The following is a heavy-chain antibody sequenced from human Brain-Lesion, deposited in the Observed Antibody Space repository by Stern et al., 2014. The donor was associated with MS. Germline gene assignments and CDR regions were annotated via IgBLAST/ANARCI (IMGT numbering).Heavy chain of an antibody. D-gene: IGHD4-23*01. CDR2: IFWDDDN. CDR1: GFSLNTPGAG. V-gene: IGHV2-5*02. Sequence: QVTLRESGPTLVKPTQTLTLTCIFSGFSLNTPGAGVGWIRQPPGKALEWLAIIFWDDDNLYSPSVKNRVTISKDPSKNQVVLTMSNMDPVDTGTYFCARRRVAVVGRAPPNYFDPWGQGTLVTVSA. CDR3: ARRRVAVVGRAPPNYFDP. J-gene: IGHJ5*02.